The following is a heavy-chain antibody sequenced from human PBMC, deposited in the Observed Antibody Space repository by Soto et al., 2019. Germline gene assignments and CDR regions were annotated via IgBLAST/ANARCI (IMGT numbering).Heavy chain of an antibody. J-gene: IGHJ4*02. CDR2: ISGSGGST. D-gene: IGHD3-3*01. Sequence: PGGSLRLSCAASGFTFSSYAMSWVRQAPGKGLEWVSAISGSGGSTYYADSVKGRFTISRDNSKNTLYLQMSSLRAEDTAVYYCVVGIFGVVTIDYWGQGTMVTVSS. CDR3: VVGIFGVVTIDY. V-gene: IGHV3-23*01. CDR1: GFTFSSYA.